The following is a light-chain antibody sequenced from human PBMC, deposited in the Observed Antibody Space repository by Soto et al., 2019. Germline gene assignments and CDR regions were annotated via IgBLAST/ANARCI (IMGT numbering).Light chain of an antibody. CDR1: ISNIGGSS. J-gene: IGLJ1*01. V-gene: IGLV1-44*01. CDR3: AARGYSLSAYV. Sequence: QSVLTQPPSASGTPGQRVTISCSGSISNIGGSSVNWCQHLPGTAPKLLIYTNSRRPSGVPDRFSGSKSGTSASLTISGPQSEDEAFYYCAARGYSLSAYVFGTGTKSPS. CDR2: TNS.